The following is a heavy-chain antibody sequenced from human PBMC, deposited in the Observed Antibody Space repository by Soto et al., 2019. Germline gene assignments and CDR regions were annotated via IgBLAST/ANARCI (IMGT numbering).Heavy chain of an antibody. J-gene: IGHJ6*02. CDR1: GGSISSSSYY. V-gene: IGHV4-39*01. D-gene: IGHD3-22*01. CDR2: IYYSGST. CDR3: ARLSYYDSSGYYDYYYYYGMDV. Sequence: QLLESGPGLVKPSETLSLTCTVSGGSISSSSYYWGWIRQPPGKGLEWIGSIYYSGSTYYNPSLKSRVTISVDTSKNQFSLKLSSVTAADTAVYYCARLSYYDSSGYYDYYYYYGMDVWGQGTTVTVSS.